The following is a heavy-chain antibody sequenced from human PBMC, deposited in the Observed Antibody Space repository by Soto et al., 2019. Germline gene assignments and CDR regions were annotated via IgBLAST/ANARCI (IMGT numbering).Heavy chain of an antibody. J-gene: IGHJ5*02. CDR3: ARDSSGYYP. CDR2: IIPIFGTA. D-gene: IGHD3-22*01. Sequence: SVKVSGAASGGSFISYAISWVRQAPGQGLEWMGGIIPIFGTANYAQKFQGRVMITADKSTSTAYMELSSLRSEDTAVYYCARDSSGYYPWGQGTLVTVPS. CDR1: GGSFISYA. V-gene: IGHV1-69*06.